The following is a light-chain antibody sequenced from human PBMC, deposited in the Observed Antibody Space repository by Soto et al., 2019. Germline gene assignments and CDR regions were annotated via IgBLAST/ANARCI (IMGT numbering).Light chain of an antibody. Sequence: IQSTQSPSSLSASIGDRITITCRASQDIDNYLAWYQQKPGRAPKLVIYAASTLQSGVPSRFSGSGSGTDFTLTISSLQPEDFATYFCQQLNSYPLTFGPGTKVDIK. CDR2: AAS. V-gene: IGKV1-9*01. CDR1: QDIDNY. J-gene: IGKJ3*01. CDR3: QQLNSYPLT.